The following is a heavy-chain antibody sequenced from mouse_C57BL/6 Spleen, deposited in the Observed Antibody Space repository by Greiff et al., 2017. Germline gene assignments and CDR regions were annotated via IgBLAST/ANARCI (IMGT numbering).Heavy chain of an antibody. D-gene: IGHD2-12*01. J-gene: IGHJ4*01. CDR2: IYPGDGET. V-gene: IGHV1-82*01. CDR1: GYAFSSSW. Sequence: QVQLMQSGPELVKPGASVKISCKASGYAFSSSWMNWVKQRPGKGLEWIGRIYPGDGETNYNGKFKGEVTLSADKSDSTAYMQLSSLTSEDSAVYFCARSLLYVAIDYWGQGTSVTVSS. CDR3: ARSLLYVAIDY.